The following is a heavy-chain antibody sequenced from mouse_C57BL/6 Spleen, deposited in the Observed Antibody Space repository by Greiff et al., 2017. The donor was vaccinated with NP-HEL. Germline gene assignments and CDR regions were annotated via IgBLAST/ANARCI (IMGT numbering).Heavy chain of an antibody. CDR1: GYTFTDYN. CDR2: INPNNGGT. D-gene: IGHD2-10*01. Sequence: VHVKQSGPELVKPGASVKIPCKASGYTFTDYNMDWVKQSHGKSLEWIGDINPNNGGTIYNQKFKGKATLTVDKSSSTAYMELRSLTSEDTAVYYCARGLLSEGYAMDYWGQGTSVTVSS. V-gene: IGHV1-18*01. CDR3: ARGLLSEGYAMDY. J-gene: IGHJ4*01.